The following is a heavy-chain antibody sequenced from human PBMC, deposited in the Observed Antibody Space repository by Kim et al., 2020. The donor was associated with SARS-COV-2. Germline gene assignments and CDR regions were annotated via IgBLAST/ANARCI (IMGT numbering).Heavy chain of an antibody. J-gene: IGHJ4*02. D-gene: IGHD3-22*01. Sequence: GGSLRLSCAASGFTFSSYWMSWVRQAPGKGLEWVANIKQDGSEKYYVDSVKGRFTISRDNAKNSLYLQMNSLRAEDTAVYYCARVDTFYYYDSSGYPRRGVYFDYWGQGTLVTVSS. CDR3: ARVDTFYYYDSSGYPRRGVYFDY. CDR1: GFTFSSYW. CDR2: IKQDGSEK. V-gene: IGHV3-7*01.